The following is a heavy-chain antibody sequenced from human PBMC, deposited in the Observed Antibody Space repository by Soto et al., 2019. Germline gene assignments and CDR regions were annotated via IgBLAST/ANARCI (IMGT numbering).Heavy chain of an antibody. V-gene: IGHV4-59*01. CDR2: VYYSGNT. J-gene: IGHJ5*02. D-gene: IGHD4-17*01. CDR3: ANLPWADYGGIFGP. CDR1: GGSLSSYY. Sequence: QVQLQESVPGRVKPAETLSLTCTVSGGSLSSYYWTWIRQPPGKGLEWIGYVYYSGNTNYNPSLTRRVTISVDTSMKAFSRQLGSAPAAATAVYYCANLPWADYGGIFGPWGQGTLVSVSS.